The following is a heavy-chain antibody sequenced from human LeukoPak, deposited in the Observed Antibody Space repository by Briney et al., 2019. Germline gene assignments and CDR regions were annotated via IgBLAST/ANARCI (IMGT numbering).Heavy chain of an antibody. CDR1: GFTFSNYA. CDR3: ARDGGVGSSGSTDY. V-gene: IGHV3-30*04. J-gene: IGHJ4*02. CDR2: ISYDGSNK. Sequence: GGSLRLSCAASGFTFSNYAMHWVRQAPGQGLEWVAIISYDGSNKYYADSVKGRFTISRDNSKNTLYLQMNSLRAEDTAVYYCARDGGVGSSGSTDYWGQGTLVTVSS. D-gene: IGHD6-19*01.